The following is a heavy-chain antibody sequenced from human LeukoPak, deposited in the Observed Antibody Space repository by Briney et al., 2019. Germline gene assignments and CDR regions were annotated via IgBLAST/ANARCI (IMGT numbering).Heavy chain of an antibody. CDR2: INPNSDDT. CDR1: GYIFTGYY. J-gene: IGHJ6*02. V-gene: IGHV1-2*02. D-gene: IGHD1-1*01. CDR3: ARDRIAGTRGDYGMDV. Sequence: ASVKVSCKTSGYIFTGYYMHWVRQAPGQRLEWMGWINPNSDDTHYAQKFQGRVTMTRDTSISIAYMELIRVRSDDTAVYYCARDRIAGTRGDYGMDVWGQGTTVTVSS.